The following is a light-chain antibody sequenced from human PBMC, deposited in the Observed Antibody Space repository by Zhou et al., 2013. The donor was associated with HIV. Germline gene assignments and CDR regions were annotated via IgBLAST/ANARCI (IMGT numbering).Light chain of an antibody. CDR2: AAS. CDR1: QSISSY. J-gene: IGKJ1*01. Sequence: DIQMTQSPSSLSASVGDRVTITCRASQSISSYLNWYQQKPGKAPKLLIYAASSLQSGVPSRFSGSGSGTDFTLTISSLQPEDFATYYCQQYNSYSRTFGQGTKVE. CDR3: QQYNSYSRT. V-gene: IGKV1-39*01.